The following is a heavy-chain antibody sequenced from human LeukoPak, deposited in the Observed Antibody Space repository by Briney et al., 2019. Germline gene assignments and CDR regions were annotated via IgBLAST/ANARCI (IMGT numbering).Heavy chain of an antibody. CDR1: GYTFSNYA. CDR3: VRDGNSGWYSCFDY. CDR2: ISTYNGGT. J-gene: IGHJ4*02. D-gene: IGHD6-19*01. Sequence: ASVKVSCKASGYTFSNYAISWVRQAPGQGLEWMGWISTYNGGTKYAQKVQGRVTMTADTSTSTVYMELRSLRSDDTALYYCVRDGNSGWYSCFDYWGQGTLVSVSS. V-gene: IGHV1-18*01.